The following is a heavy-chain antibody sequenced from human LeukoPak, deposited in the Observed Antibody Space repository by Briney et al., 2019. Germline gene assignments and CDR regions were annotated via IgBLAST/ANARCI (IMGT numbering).Heavy chain of an antibody. J-gene: IGHJ4*02. CDR3: AGNYGPYYFDY. CDR1: GFTFSNYG. D-gene: IGHD3-10*01. V-gene: IGHV3-33*01. CDR2: IWYDGNNK. Sequence: GRSLRLSCAASGFTFSNYGMHWVRQAPGKGLEWVAVIWYDGNNKYYADSVKGRFTISRDNSKSTLYLQMNSLRAEDTAVYYCAGNYGPYYFDYWGQGTLVTAS.